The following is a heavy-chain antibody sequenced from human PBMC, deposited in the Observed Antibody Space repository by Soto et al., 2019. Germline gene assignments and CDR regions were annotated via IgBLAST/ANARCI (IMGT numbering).Heavy chain of an antibody. CDR2: ISYDGSNK. CDR1: GFTFSSYG. Sequence: QVQLVETGGGVVQPGRSLRLSCAASGFTFSSYGMHWVRQAPGKGLEWVAVISYDGSNKYYADSVKGRFTISRDNSKNKLYLQTNSLRAEDTAVYYCAKESVDSSGCQDYWGQGTLVTVSS. V-gene: IGHV3-30*18. D-gene: IGHD6-19*01. J-gene: IGHJ4*02. CDR3: AKESVDSSGCQDY.